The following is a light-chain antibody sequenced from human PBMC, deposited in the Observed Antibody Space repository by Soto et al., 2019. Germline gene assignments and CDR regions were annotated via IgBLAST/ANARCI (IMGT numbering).Light chain of an antibody. V-gene: IGLV2-8*01. CDR1: SSDVGGYNY. J-gene: IGLJ1*01. CDR2: EVS. Sequence: QSALTQPPSASGSPGPSVTISCTGTSSDVGGYNYVSWYQQHPGKAPKLMIYEVSKRPSGVPDRFSGSKSGNAASLTVSGLQAEDEADYYCSSYAGSKGVFGTGTKVTVL. CDR3: SSYAGSKGV.